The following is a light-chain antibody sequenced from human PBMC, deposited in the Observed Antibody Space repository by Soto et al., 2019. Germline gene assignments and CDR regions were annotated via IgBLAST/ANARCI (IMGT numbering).Light chain of an antibody. V-gene: IGKV3-20*01. CDR2: GAS. Sequence: EIVLTQSPGTLSLSPGERATLSCRASQSVGSNYLAWYQQKHGQAPRLLIYGASSRATGVPDRFSGSGSGTEFTLTISRLEPEDFAVYYCQQYGTSSWTFGQGTKVEIK. CDR1: QSVGSNY. CDR3: QQYGTSSWT. J-gene: IGKJ1*01.